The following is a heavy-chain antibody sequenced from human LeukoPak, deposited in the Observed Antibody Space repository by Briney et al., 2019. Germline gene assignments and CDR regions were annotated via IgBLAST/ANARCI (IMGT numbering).Heavy chain of an antibody. Sequence: GGSLRLSCAASGFSFSSYAMFWVRQAPGKGLEWVTIISRDGSDTFYADSVRGRFTISRDNSKNMLYLQLNSLTTEDTALYYCARVTEDVLWSAFDIWGQGTMVTVSS. D-gene: IGHD2-2*01. CDR3: ARVTEDVLWSAFDI. V-gene: IGHV3-30-3*01. J-gene: IGHJ3*02. CDR1: GFSFSSYA. CDR2: ISRDGSDT.